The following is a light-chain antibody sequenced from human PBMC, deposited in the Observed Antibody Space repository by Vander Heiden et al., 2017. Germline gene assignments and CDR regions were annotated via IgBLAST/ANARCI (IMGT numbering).Light chain of an antibody. CDR2: FAS. J-gene: IGKJ2*01. CDR1: RHLSTN. Sequence: VLTQSPDFHSVTPKEKVTITCLASRHLSTNLHWYQQKPDQSPKLLIKFASQSFSGVPSRFNGSGSGTDFSLSINSLEAEDAATYYCQQSSVLPYTFGQGAKLEIK. V-gene: IGKV6-21*01. CDR3: QQSSVLPYT.